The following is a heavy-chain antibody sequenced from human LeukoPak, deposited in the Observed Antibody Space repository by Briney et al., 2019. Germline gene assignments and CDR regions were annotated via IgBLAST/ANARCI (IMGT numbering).Heavy chain of an antibody. J-gene: IGHJ4*02. CDR1: GDSASSNSAA. Sequence: SQTLSLTCAISGDSASSNSAAWHWIRQSPSRGLEWLGRTYYRSKWYYDYAVAVKSRISINPDTSKNQFSLQLSSVTPEDTAVYYCARDPVGGSTIFDYWGQGTLVTVSS. V-gene: IGHV6-1*01. D-gene: IGHD1-26*01. CDR2: TYYRSKWYY. CDR3: ARDPVGGSTIFDY.